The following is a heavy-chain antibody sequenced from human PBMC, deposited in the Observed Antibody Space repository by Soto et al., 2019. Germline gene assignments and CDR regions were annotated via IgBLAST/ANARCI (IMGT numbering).Heavy chain of an antibody. CDR3: VRDSGRGFYFDY. CDR1: GFTFSDHY. V-gene: IGHV3-72*01. J-gene: IGHJ4*02. Sequence: EVQLVESGGGLVQPGGSLRLSCAASGFTFSDHYMDWVRQAPGKGLEWVGRIRNRPNRYTTQYAASVTGRFAVLRDDSENLVYLQLTDLKTEDTAVYYCVRDSGRGFYFDYWGQGAQVTVSS. D-gene: IGHD3-10*01. CDR2: IRNRPNRYTT.